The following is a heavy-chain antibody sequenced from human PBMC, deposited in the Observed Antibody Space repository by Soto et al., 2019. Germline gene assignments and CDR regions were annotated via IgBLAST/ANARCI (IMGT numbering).Heavy chain of an antibody. V-gene: IGHV5-51*01. D-gene: IGHD3-9*01. CDR3: AHIVDVYDIDY. J-gene: IGHJ4*02. CDR2: IYPGDSDT. Sequence: PGESLKISCKGSGYSFTSYWIGWVRQMPGKGLEWMGIIYPGDSDTRYSPSLKTRLTITKDTSKNRVVLTMTNMDPVDTATYYCAHIVDVYDIDYWGQGTLVTVSS. CDR1: GYSFTSYW.